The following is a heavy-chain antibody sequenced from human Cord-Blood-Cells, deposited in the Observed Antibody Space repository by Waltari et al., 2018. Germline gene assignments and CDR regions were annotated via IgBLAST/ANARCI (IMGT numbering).Heavy chain of an antibody. V-gene: IGHV3-30-3*01. CDR2: ISYDGSNK. CDR1: GFTFSSSA. CDR3: ARKNWGYAFDI. J-gene: IGHJ3*02. D-gene: IGHD7-27*01. Sequence: QVQLVASGGGVVPPGRSLRLPCAAPGFTFSSSATHRVRQAPGKGLEWVAVISYDGSNKYYADSVKGRFTISRDNSKNTLYLQMNSLRAEDTAVYYCARKNWGYAFDIWGQGTMVTVSS.